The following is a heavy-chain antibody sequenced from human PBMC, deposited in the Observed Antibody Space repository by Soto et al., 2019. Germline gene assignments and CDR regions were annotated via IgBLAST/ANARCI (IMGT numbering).Heavy chain of an antibody. CDR3: ARDHGKCSSTSCYGWYAFAI. J-gene: IGHJ3*02. CDR1: GDSVSSNSAA. CDR2: TYYRSKWYN. Sequence: SQTLSLTCAISGDSVSSNSAAWNWIRQSPSRGLEWLGRTYYRSKWYNDYAVSVKSRITINPDTSKNQFSLQLNSVTPEDTAVYYCARDHGKCSSTSCYGWYAFAIWGQGTMVTVSS. V-gene: IGHV6-1*01. D-gene: IGHD2-2*01.